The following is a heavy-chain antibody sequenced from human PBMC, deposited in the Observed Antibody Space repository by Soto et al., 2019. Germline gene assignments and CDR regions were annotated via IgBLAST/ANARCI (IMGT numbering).Heavy chain of an antibody. J-gene: IGHJ3*02. D-gene: IGHD1-26*01. CDR1: GYTFTSHG. Sequence: QLQLVESGGEVKTPGASVKVSCTTSGYTFTSHGISWVRQAPGQGLEWMGWISTYNGKTDYAQKFQGRVTMTADTRTSTAYMEVRSLRSDDTAVYYCARLLTEGATYREDAFDMWGQGTKVTVSS. V-gene: IGHV1-18*01. CDR2: ISTYNGKT. CDR3: ARLLTEGATYREDAFDM.